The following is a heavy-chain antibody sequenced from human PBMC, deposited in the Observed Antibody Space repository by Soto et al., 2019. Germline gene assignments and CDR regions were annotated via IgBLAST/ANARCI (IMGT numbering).Heavy chain of an antibody. D-gene: IGHD6-13*01. CDR3: ARRGPGTYFDY. Sequence: EVQLLASGGGLVQPGGSLRLSCAASGFTFSSYAMNWVRQAPGKGLEWVSVISGSGDSTYYADSVKGRFTISSDNSKNTLYLHMNSLRAEDTAVYYCARRGPGTYFDYWCQGTLVTVSS. CDR2: ISGSGDST. J-gene: IGHJ4*02. CDR1: GFTFSSYA. V-gene: IGHV3-23*01.